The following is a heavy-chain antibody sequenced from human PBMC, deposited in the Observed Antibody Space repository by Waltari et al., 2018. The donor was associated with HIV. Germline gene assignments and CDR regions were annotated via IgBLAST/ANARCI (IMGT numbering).Heavy chain of an antibody. Sequence: GLVQPGGSLRLSCAASGFTVSSNYMSWVRQAPGKGLEWVSVIYSGGSTYYADSVKGRFTISRDNSKNTLYLQMNSLRAEDTAVYYCARDSSSSLGAFDIWGQGTMVTVSS. CDR2: IYSGGST. CDR3: ARDSSSSLGAFDI. V-gene: IGHV3-66*01. D-gene: IGHD6-6*01. CDR1: GFTVSSNY. J-gene: IGHJ3*02.